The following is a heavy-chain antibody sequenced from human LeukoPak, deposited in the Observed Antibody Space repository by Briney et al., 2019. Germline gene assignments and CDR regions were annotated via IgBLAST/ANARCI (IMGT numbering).Heavy chain of an antibody. D-gene: IGHD2-15*01. CDR3: ARGLYCSGGNCYGPFDY. J-gene: IGHJ4*02. CDR1: GYXFTGYF. V-gene: IGHV1-2*02. Sequence: ASVKVSCKASGYXFTGYFMHWVRQAPGQGLEWMGWINPNSGGTDSAQKFQGRVTMTRDTSISTVYMELSSLRSDDTAVYYCARGLYCSGGNCYGPFDYWGQGTLVTVSS. CDR2: INPNSGGT.